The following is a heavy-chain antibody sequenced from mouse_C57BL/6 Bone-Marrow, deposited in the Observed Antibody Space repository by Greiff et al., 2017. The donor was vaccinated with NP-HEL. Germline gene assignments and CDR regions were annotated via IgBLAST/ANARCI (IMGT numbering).Heavy chain of an antibody. CDR3: ARSVAYYVSSQFAY. J-gene: IGHJ3*01. CDR1: GYTFTSYG. Sequence: VQLQQSGAELARPGASVKLSCKASGYTFTSYGISWVKQSTGQGLEWIGEIYPSSGNTCYNEKFKGKATLTADKSSSTAYMELRSLTSEDSAVYFCARSVAYYVSSQFAYWGQGTLLTVSA. CDR2: IYPSSGNT. D-gene: IGHD1-1*01. V-gene: IGHV1-81*01.